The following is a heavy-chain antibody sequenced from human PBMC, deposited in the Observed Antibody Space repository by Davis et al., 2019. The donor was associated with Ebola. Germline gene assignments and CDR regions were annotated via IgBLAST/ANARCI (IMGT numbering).Heavy chain of an antibody. CDR1: GFTFSSYA. V-gene: IGHV3-64*01. Sequence: GGSLRLSCAASGFTFSSYAMHWVRQAPGKGLEFVSAISSNGGSTYYANSVKGRFTISRDNAKNSLYLQMNSLRAEDTAVYYCARESWDIVATITYYGMDVWGQGTTVTVSS. CDR2: ISSNGGST. CDR3: ARESWDIVATITYYGMDV. J-gene: IGHJ6*02. D-gene: IGHD5-12*01.